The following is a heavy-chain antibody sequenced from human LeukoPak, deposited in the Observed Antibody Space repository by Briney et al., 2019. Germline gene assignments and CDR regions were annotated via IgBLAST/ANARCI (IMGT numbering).Heavy chain of an antibody. Sequence: GGSLRLSCTASGFTFSSYSLYWVRQAPGKGLECVAVISYHESNKYYADSVKGRFTISRDNSKDTLFLQMNSLRAEDTAVYYCARNVESAYYDFGDGMDVWGQGATVTVSS. J-gene: IGHJ6*02. CDR1: GFTFSSYS. CDR3: ARNVESAYYDFGDGMDV. CDR2: ISYHESNK. V-gene: IGHV3-30-3*01. D-gene: IGHD3-3*01.